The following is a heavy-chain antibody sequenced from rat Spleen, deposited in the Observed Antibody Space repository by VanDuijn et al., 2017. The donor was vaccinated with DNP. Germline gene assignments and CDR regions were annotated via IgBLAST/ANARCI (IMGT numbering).Heavy chain of an antibody. CDR3: ARHVLPLRVWDY. J-gene: IGHJ2*01. CDR2: IRYDGGST. CDR1: GFTLSDYY. V-gene: IGHV5-22*01. D-gene: IGHD1-4*01. Sequence: EVQLVESGGGLVQPGRSLKLSCAVSGFTLSDYYMAWVRQGPTKGLEWVAYIRYDGGSTYYGDSVKGRFTISRDNAKNTLYLQMSSLRSEDMATYYCARHVLPLRVWDYWGQGVMVTVSS.